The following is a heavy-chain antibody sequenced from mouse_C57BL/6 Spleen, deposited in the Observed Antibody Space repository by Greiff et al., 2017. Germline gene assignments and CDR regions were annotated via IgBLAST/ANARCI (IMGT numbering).Heavy chain of an antibody. D-gene: IGHD2-2*01. Sequence: QVQLQQPGAELVRPGTSVKLSCKASGYTFTSYWMHWVKQRPGQGLEWIGVIDPSDSYTNYNQKFKGKATLTVDTSSSTAYMQLSSLTSEDSAVYYCARLGGYLPFDYWGQGTTLTVSS. CDR2: IDPSDSYT. CDR3: ARLGGYLPFDY. V-gene: IGHV1-59*01. CDR1: GYTFTSYW. J-gene: IGHJ2*01.